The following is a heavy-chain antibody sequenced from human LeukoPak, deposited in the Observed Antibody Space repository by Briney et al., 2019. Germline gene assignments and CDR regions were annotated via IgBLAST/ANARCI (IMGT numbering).Heavy chain of an antibody. V-gene: IGHV1-69-2*01. CDR1: GYTFTDYY. J-gene: IGHJ4*02. D-gene: IGHD2-2*02. Sequence: VKVSCKVSGYTFTDYYMHWVQQAPGKGLEWMGLVDPEDGETIYAEKFQGRVTITADTSTDTAYMELSSLRSEDTAVYYCATDPGPAAIREATPGSDYWGQGTLVTVSS. CDR2: VDPEDGET. CDR3: ATDPGPAAIREATPGSDY.